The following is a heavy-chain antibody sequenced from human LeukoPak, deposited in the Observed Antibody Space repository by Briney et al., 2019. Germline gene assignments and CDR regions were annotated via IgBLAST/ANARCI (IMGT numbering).Heavy chain of an antibody. J-gene: IGHJ4*02. D-gene: IGHD1-26*01. V-gene: IGHV3-74*01. CDR3: VRDLGGRSGH. Sequence: GGSLRLSRAASGFTVSSNYMSWVRQAPGKGLVWVSRINEDGSTTNHADSVKGRFTISRDNAKNTLYMQMNSLRAEDTAVYYCVRDLGGRSGHWGQGTLVTVSS. CDR1: GFTVSSNY. CDR2: INEDGSTT.